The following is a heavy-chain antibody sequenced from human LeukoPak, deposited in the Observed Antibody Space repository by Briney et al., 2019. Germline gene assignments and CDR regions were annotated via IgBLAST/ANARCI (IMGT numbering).Heavy chain of an antibody. D-gene: IGHD1-1*01. CDR1: GFTFASYS. Sequence: PGGSLRLSCAAPGFTFASYSMNWVRQAPGKGLEWVSSISGDSTYIYNAGSVKGRFTISRGNAQASLYLQMISLRADDTAVYYCARVSGRLERQSDLDYWGQGTLVIVSS. CDR2: ISGDSTYI. J-gene: IGHJ4*02. V-gene: IGHV3-21*01. CDR3: ARVSGRLERQSDLDY.